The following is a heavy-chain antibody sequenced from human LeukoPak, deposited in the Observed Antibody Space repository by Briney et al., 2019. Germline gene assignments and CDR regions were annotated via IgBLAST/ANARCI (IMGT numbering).Heavy chain of an antibody. J-gene: IGHJ5*01. CDR1: GLTFSTYA. CDR3: ARAPRWLQLWFDY. CDR2: ISYDASNK. V-gene: IGHV3-30*04. D-gene: IGHD5-24*01. Sequence: GGSLRLSCAASGLTFSTYAMNWVRQAPGKGRGWVALISYDASNKYYADSVKGRFTISRDNSKSTVYLQMNSLSAEDTAVYSCARAPRWLQLWFDYWGQGTLVTVSS.